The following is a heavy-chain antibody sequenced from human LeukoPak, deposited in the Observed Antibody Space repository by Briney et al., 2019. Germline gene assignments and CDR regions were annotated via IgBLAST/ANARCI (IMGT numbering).Heavy chain of an antibody. D-gene: IGHD3-10*01. CDR1: GCGFTSYW. V-gene: IGHV5-10-1*01. Sequence: GEALKISCKGSGCGFTSYWISWGRPMPGKGVGWMGRIDHSESYTNYSPSFQGHVTISADKSISTAYLQWSSLKASDTAMYYCARQMVRGVIGYWGQGTLVTVSS. CDR3: ARQMVRGVIGY. CDR2: IDHSESYT. J-gene: IGHJ4*02.